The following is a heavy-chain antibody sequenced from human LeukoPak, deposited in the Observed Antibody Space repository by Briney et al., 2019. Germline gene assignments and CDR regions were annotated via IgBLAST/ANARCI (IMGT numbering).Heavy chain of an antibody. CDR3: ARDHVDTAMVFTSTHAFDI. J-gene: IGHJ3*02. V-gene: IGHV4-39*07. CDR1: GGSISSRSYY. CDR2: IYYSGST. D-gene: IGHD5-18*01. Sequence: SETLSLTCTVSGGSISSRSYYWGWIRQPPGKGLEWIGSIYYSGSTYYNPSLKSRVTISVDTSKNQFSLNLSSVIAADTAVYYCARDHVDTAMVFTSTHAFDIWGQGTMVTVS.